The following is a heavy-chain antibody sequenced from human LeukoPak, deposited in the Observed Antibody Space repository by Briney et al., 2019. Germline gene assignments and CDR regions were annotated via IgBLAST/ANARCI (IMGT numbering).Heavy chain of an antibody. Sequence: VASVKVSCKASGYTFTTFYMHWVRQAPGQGLEWMGLINPSGGSTSYAQKFQDRVTMTRDTSTSTVYMQLTSLRSEDMAVYYCARDWDSSGYYYVDYWGQGTLVTVSS. J-gene: IGHJ4*02. CDR2: INPSGGST. CDR3: ARDWDSSGYYYVDY. CDR1: GYTFTTFY. D-gene: IGHD3-22*01. V-gene: IGHV1-46*01.